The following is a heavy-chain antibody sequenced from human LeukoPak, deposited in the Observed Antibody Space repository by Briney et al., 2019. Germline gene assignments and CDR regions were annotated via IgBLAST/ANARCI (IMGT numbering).Heavy chain of an antibody. J-gene: IGHJ4*02. V-gene: IGHV3-23*01. D-gene: IGHD1-26*01. Sequence: GGSLRLSCAASGSTFSSYAMSWVRQAPGKGLEWVSAISGSGGSTYYADSVKGRFTISRDNSKNTLYLQMNSLRAEDTAVYYCAKSPVGATTVYFDYWGQGTLVTVSS. CDR3: AKSPVGATTVYFDY. CDR1: GSTFSSYA. CDR2: ISGSGGST.